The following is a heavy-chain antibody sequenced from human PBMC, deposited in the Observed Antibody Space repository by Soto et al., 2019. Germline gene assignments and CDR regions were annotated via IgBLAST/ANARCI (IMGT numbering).Heavy chain of an antibody. CDR2: INAGNGNT. J-gene: IGHJ3*02. D-gene: IGHD3-3*01. CDR1: GYTFTSYA. Sequence: ASVKVSCKASGYTFTSYAMHWVRQAPGQRLEWMGWINAGNGNTKYSQKFQGRVTITRDTSASTAYMELSSLRSEDTAVYYCARDLITSDFWSGYYRNDAFDIWGQGTMVTVSS. V-gene: IGHV1-3*01. CDR3: ARDLITSDFWSGYYRNDAFDI.